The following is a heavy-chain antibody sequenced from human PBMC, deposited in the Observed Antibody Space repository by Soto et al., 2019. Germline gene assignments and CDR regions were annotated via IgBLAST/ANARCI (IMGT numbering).Heavy chain of an antibody. J-gene: IGHJ4*02. D-gene: IGHD6-19*01. V-gene: IGHV3-33*01. CDR3: ARETGQYSSGWVKFGY. Sequence: GGSLRLSCAASGFTFSSYGMHWVLQAPGKGLEWVAVIWYDGSNKYYADSVKGRFTISRDNSKNTLYLQMNSLRAEDTAVYYCARETGQYSSGWVKFGYWGQGTMVTVYS. CDR1: GFTFSSYG. CDR2: IWYDGSNK.